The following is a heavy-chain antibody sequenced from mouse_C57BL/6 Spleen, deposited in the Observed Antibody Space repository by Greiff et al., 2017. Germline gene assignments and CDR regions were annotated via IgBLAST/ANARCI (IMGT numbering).Heavy chain of an antibody. V-gene: IGHV5-9-1*02. CDR3: TRGEDGYYFDY. D-gene: IGHD2-3*01. CDR2: ISSGGDYI. Sequence: EVKVVESGEGLVKPGGSLKLSCAASGFTFSSYAMSWVRQTPEKRLEWVAYISSGGDYIYYADTVKGRFTISRDNARNTLYLQMSSLKSEDTAMYYCTRGEDGYYFDYWGQGTTLTVSS. CDR1: GFTFSSYA. J-gene: IGHJ2*01.